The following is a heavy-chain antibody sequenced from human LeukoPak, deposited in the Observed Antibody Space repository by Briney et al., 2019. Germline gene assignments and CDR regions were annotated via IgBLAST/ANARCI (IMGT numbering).Heavy chain of an antibody. D-gene: IGHD2-2*01. V-gene: IGHV4-31*03. CDR1: GGSISSGGYY. Sequence: PSETLSLTCTVSGGSISSGGYYWSWIRQHPGKGLEWIGYIYYSGNTYYNPSLKSRVTISVDTSKNQFSLKLSSVTAADTAVYYCARDASNAGGFDYWGQGTLVTVSS. CDR2: IYYSGNT. J-gene: IGHJ4*02. CDR3: ARDASNAGGFDY.